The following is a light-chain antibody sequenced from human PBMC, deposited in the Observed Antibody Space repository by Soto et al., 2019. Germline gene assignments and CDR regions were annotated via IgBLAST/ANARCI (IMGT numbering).Light chain of an antibody. Sequence: EFVLTQSPGSLSLSPGERATLSCRASQSVSSERLAWYQQKPGQPPRLVIFDASNRASGIPYRFSGSGSGTDFTLTITRLEPEDFAVSFCQQYDVSPITFGLGTRLEIK. CDR3: QQYDVSPIT. CDR2: DAS. V-gene: IGKV3-20*01. J-gene: IGKJ5*01. CDR1: QSVSSER.